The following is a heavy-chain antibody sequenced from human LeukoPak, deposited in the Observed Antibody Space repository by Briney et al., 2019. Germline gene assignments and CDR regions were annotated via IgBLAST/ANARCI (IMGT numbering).Heavy chain of an antibody. CDR2: IYWNDDK. CDR1: GFSLSTTGVG. J-gene: IGHJ4*02. V-gene: IGHV2-5*01. Sequence: SGPTLVNPTQTLTLTCTFSGFSLSTTGVGAGWIRQSPGKALECLALIYWNDDKRYSPSLKSRLTITKDTSKNQVVLTMTNMDPVDTATYYCAHRRLIAYCSGTTCSAFDYWGQGTLVTVSS. CDR3: AHRRLIAYCSGTTCSAFDY. D-gene: IGHD2-2*01.